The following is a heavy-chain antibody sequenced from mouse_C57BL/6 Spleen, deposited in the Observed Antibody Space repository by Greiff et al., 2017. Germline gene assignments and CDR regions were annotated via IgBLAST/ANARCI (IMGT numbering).Heavy chain of an antibody. CDR1: GITFSSYA. V-gene: IGHV5-9-1*02. J-gene: IGHJ3*01. CDR2: ISSGGDYI. D-gene: IGHD2-1*01. CDR3: TREEYYGNSFAY. Sequence: EVKLMESGEGLVKPGGSLKLSCAASGITFSSYAMSWVRQTPEKRLEWVAYISSGGDYIYYADTVKGRFTISRDNARNTLYLQMSSLKSEDTAMYYCTREEYYGNSFAYWGQGTLVTVSA.